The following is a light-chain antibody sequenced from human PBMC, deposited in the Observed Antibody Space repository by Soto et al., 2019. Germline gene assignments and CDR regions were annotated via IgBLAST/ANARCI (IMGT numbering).Light chain of an antibody. Sequence: EIVLTQSPGTLSLSPGERATLSCRASQSVSSSYLAWYQQKPGQAPRLLIYGASSSATGIPDRFSGSGSGTDFTLTISGLEPEDVALYYCQRYGSSHYTFGQGTKLEIK. CDR3: QRYGSSHYT. V-gene: IGKV3-20*01. J-gene: IGKJ2*01. CDR1: QSVSSSY. CDR2: GAS.